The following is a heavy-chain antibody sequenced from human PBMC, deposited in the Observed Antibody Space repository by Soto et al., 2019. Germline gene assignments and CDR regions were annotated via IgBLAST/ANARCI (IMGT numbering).Heavy chain of an antibody. J-gene: IGHJ6*02. CDR2: IYYSGST. Sequence: PSETLSLTCTVSGGSISSYYWSWIRQPPGKGLEWIGYIYYSGSTYYNPSLKSRVTISVDTSKNQFSLKLSSVTAADTAVYYCARDVLVPAAMLGYYYYYGMDVWGQGTTVTVSS. D-gene: IGHD2-2*01. CDR3: ARDVLVPAAMLGYYYYYGMDV. CDR1: GGSISSYY. V-gene: IGHV4-59*01.